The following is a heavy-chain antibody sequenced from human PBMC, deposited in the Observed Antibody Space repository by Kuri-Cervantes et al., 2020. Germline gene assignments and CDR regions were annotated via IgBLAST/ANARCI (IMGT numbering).Heavy chain of an antibody. J-gene: IGHJ4*02. V-gene: IGHV4-59*01. CDR3: ASGGWKFDY. CDR2: THYSGRT. Sequence: GSLRLSCSVSGGSISSFHWSWIRQFPGKGLEWIGHTHYSGRTNYNPSLKSRVTMSVDTSKKKFSLNLESVTAADTAVYYCASGGWKFDYWGQGTLVTVSS. CDR1: GGSISSFH. D-gene: IGHD1-1*01.